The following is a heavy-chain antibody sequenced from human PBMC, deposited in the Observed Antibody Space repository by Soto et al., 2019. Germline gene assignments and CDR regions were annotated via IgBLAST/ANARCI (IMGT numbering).Heavy chain of an antibody. D-gene: IGHD5-12*01. V-gene: IGHV4-30-4*01. CDR3: AREDGYSGYDFVY. Sequence: SQTLSLTCTVSGGSISSGDYYWSWIRQPPGKGLEWIGYIYYSGSTYYNPSLKSRVTISVDTSKNQFSLKLSSVTAADTAVYYCAREDGYSGYDFVYWGQGTLVTVSS. CDR1: GGSISSGDYY. CDR2: IYYSGST. J-gene: IGHJ4*02.